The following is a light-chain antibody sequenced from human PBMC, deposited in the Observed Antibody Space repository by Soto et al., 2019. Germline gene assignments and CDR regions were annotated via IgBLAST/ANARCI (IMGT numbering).Light chain of an antibody. J-gene: IGKJ5*01. Sequence: EIVLTQSPDTLSLSPGERATLSCWASHSVTTHLAWFQQRPVQTPRLLIYDASTRAPGIPARFSGRGSGADFTLTISSLEPEDFAVYYCQQRSDSITFGQGTRREIK. CDR2: DAS. CDR1: HSVTTH. V-gene: IGKV3-11*01. CDR3: QQRSDSIT.